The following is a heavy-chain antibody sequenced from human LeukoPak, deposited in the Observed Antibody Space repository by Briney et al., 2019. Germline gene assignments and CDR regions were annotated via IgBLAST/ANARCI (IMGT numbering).Heavy chain of an antibody. CDR3: AKGHVPYYFDY. CDR2: ISGSGGGT. Sequence: GSLRLSCAASGFTFSNYAMSWVRQAPGRGLEWVSAISGSGGGTYYADSVKGRFTISRDNSKNTLYLQMNSLRAEDTAVYYCAKGHVPYYFDYWGQGTLVTVSS. J-gene: IGHJ4*02. D-gene: IGHD3-10*02. CDR1: GFTFSNYA. V-gene: IGHV3-23*01.